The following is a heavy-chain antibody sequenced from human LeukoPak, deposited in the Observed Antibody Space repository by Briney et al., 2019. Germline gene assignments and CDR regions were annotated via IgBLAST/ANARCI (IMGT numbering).Heavy chain of an antibody. Sequence: GGSLRLSCAASGFTVSSNYMSWVRQAPGKGLEWVSFIYTTGRTYYADSVKGRFTISRDDSKNAVFLQMNSLRAEDTAVYYCARDPPMTTDFALDVWGQGTTVTVSS. D-gene: IGHD4-11*01. J-gene: IGHJ6*02. CDR1: GFTVSSNY. CDR2: IYTTGRT. V-gene: IGHV3-66*01. CDR3: ARDPPMTTDFALDV.